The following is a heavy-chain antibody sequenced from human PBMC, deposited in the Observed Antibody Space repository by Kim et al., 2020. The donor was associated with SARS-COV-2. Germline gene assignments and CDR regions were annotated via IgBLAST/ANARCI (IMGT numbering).Heavy chain of an antibody. J-gene: IGHJ4*02. CDR1: GGSISSYY. CDR3: ARQWGGSSRGLFDY. D-gene: IGHD1-26*01. V-gene: IGHV4-59*08. CDR2: IFYSGTT. Sequence: SETLSLTCTVSGGSISSYYWSWIRQPPGKGLEWIGYIFYSGTTNYNPSLKSRVSISVDTSKNQFSLKLSSVTAADTAMYYCARQWGGSSRGLFDYWGQGVLVTVSS.